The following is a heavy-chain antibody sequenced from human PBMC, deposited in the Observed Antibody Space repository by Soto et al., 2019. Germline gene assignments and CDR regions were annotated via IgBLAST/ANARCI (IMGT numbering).Heavy chain of an antibody. Sequence: SETLSLTCTFSGGSISSGGYYLSWIRKHPGKGLEWIGYIYYSGSTNYNPSLKSRVTISVDTSKNQFSLKLSSVTAADTAVYYCARGYSSSPGWFDPWGQGTLVTVSS. CDR3: ARGYSSSPGWFDP. V-gene: IGHV4-61*08. D-gene: IGHD6-13*01. CDR1: GGSISSGGYY. J-gene: IGHJ5*02. CDR2: IYYSGST.